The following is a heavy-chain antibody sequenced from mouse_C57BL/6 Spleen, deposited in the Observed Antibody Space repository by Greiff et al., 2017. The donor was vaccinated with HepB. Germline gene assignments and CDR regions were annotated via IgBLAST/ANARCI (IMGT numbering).Heavy chain of an antibody. Sequence: EVKLVESGGGLVKPGGSLKLSCAASGFTFSDYGMHWVRQAPEKGLEWVAYISSGSSTIYYADTVKGRFTISRDNAKNTLFLQMTSLRSEDTAMYYCARLSLYGSSYWYFDVWGTGTTVTVSS. D-gene: IGHD1-1*01. J-gene: IGHJ1*03. CDR2: ISSGSSTI. V-gene: IGHV5-17*01. CDR3: ARLSLYGSSYWYFDV. CDR1: GFTFSDYG.